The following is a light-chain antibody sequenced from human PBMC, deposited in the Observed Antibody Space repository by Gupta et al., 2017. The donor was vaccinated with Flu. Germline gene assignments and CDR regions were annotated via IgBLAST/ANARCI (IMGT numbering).Light chain of an antibody. CDR2: WAS. Sequence: ATINCKSSRSVLYSSNNKNFLAWYQQKPGQPPKLLIYWASTRESGVPDRFSGSGSGTDFTLTISSLQAEDVAVYYCQQYYSTPPYTFGQGTKLEIK. V-gene: IGKV4-1*01. CDR3: QQYYSTPPYT. CDR1: RSVLYSSNNKNF. J-gene: IGKJ2*01.